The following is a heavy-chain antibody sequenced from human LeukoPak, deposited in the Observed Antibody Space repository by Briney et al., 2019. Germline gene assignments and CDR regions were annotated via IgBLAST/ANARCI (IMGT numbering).Heavy chain of an antibody. J-gene: IGHJ4*02. CDR1: GYTFTGYY. D-gene: IGHD2-2*01. V-gene: IGHV1-2*02. CDR3: ARDLAGYCSSTSCWGY. CDR2: INPNSGGT. Sequence: ASVKVSCKASGYTFTGYYMHWVRQAPGQGLEWMGWINPNSGGTNYAQKLQGRVTMTRDTSISTAYMELSRLRSDDTAVYYCARDLAGYCSSTSCWGYWGQGTLVTVSS.